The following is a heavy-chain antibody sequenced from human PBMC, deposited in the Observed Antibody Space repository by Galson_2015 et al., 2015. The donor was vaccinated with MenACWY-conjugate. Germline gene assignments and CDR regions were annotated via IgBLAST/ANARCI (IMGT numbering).Heavy chain of an antibody. J-gene: IGHJ4*02. V-gene: IGHV3-33*01. CDR2: IWYDGSDK. Sequence: SLRLSCAASGLNFSSDNMYWVRQAPGKGPEWVAVIWYDGSDKYYADSMKGRFTISRDNSKDTLYLQMNNLRAEDTAVYFCARGVTWPTAYFDHWGLGTLVTVSS. CDR3: ARGVTWPTAYFDH. CDR1: GLNFSSDN. D-gene: IGHD2-21*02.